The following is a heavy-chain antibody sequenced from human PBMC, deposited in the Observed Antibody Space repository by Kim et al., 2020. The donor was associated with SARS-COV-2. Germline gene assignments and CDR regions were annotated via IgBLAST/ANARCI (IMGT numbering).Heavy chain of an antibody. J-gene: IGHJ4*02. D-gene: IGHD4-17*01. Sequence: PSLKSRVTISVATSSNQFSLKLSSVTAADTAVYYCARDVRRYGDYYFDYWGQGTLVTVSS. V-gene: IGHV4-39*07. CDR3: ARDVRRYGDYYFDY.